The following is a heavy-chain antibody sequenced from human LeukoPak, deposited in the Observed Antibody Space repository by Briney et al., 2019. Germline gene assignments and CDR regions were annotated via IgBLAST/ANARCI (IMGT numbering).Heavy chain of an antibody. CDR1: GYSVTSYW. V-gene: IGHV5-51*01. D-gene: IGHD3-22*01. Sequence: GESLKISCKGSGYSVTSYWIGWVRQMPGKGLEWMGIIYPGDSDTRYSPSFQGQVTISADKSISTAYLQWSSLKASDTAMYYCARLLTLDPYYYDSSGPGNGAAFDIWGQGTMVTVSS. CDR3: ARLLTLDPYYYDSSGPGNGAAFDI. J-gene: IGHJ3*02. CDR2: IYPGDSDT.